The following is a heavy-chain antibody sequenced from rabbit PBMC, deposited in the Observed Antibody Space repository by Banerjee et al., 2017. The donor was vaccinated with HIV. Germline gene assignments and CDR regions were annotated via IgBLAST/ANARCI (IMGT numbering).Heavy chain of an antibody. J-gene: IGHJ4*01. CDR3: ASTYGGCISLDL. Sequence: QSLEESGGDLVKPGASLTLTCTASGFSFSSSYYMCWVRQAPGKGLEWIACIYAGSSGSTYYASWAKGRFTISKTSSTTVTLQMTSLTAADTATYFCASTYGGCISLDLRGPGTLVTV. CDR2: IYAGSSGST. D-gene: IGHD4-2*01. V-gene: IGHV1S40*01. CDR1: GFSFSSSYY.